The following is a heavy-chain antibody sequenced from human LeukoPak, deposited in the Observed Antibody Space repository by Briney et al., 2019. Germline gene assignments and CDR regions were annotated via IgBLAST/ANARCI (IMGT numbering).Heavy chain of an antibody. CDR1: GGSISTYY. J-gene: IGHJ4*02. CDR2: IYYSGST. Sequence: SETLSLTCTVSGGSISTYYWSWIRQPPGKGLEWIGYIYYSGSTNDNPSLNSRVTMSLDTSKNLLSLNLSSVTAADTAVYYCARDDVGIAAAGGIYWGQGTLVTVSS. V-gene: IGHV4-59*12. D-gene: IGHD6-13*01. CDR3: ARDDVGIAAAGGIY.